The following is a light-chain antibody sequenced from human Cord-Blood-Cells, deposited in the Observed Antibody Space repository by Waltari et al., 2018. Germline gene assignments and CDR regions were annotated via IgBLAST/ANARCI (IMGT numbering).Light chain of an antibody. CDR2: DDS. V-gene: IGLV3-21*02. J-gene: IGLJ1*01. CDR1: NIGSKS. CDR3: QVWDSSSDHYV. Sequence: SYVLTQPPSVSVAPGQTARITCGGNNIGSKSVHWYQQKPGQAPVLVVYDDSDRPSGIPGRFSGSNCGNTATLTISRVEAGDEADYYCQVWDSSSDHYVFGTGTKVTVL.